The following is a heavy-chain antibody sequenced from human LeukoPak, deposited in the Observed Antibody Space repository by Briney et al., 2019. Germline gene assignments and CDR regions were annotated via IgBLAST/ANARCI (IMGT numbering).Heavy chain of an antibody. CDR3: ARDSGSSGYYRQNDAFDI. CDR1: GYTFTSYY. J-gene: IGHJ3*02. Sequence: GASVKVSCKASGYTFTSYYMHWVRQAPGQGLEWMGIINPSGGSTSYAQKFQGRVTMTRDMSTSTVYMELSSLRSEDTAVYYCARDSGSSGYYRQNDAFDIWGQGTMVTVSS. D-gene: IGHD3-22*01. CDR2: INPSGGST. V-gene: IGHV1-46*01.